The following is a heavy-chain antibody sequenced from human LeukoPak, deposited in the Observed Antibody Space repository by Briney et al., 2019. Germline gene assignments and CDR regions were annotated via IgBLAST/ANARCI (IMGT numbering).Heavy chain of an antibody. Sequence: SETLSLTCTVSGGSISTSSYYWGWIRQPPGKGLEWIGTIYYSGNTYYNPSLKSRVAISVDTSKNQFSLKLSSVTAADTAVYYCARETPAAMLPVDYWGQGTLVTVSS. D-gene: IGHD2-2*01. CDR2: IYYSGNT. V-gene: IGHV4-39*02. CDR3: ARETPAAMLPVDY. CDR1: GGSISTSSYY. J-gene: IGHJ4*02.